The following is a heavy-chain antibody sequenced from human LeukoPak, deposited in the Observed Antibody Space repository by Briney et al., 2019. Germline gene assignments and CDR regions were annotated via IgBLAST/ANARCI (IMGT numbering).Heavy chain of an antibody. J-gene: IGHJ4*02. CDR1: GFTFSVST. Sequence: GGSPRLSCVGSGFTFSVSTIHWVRQAPGKGLEWVGRIRAKANSFSTAYGTSVKGRFIISRNDSESTAFLQMNDLRIEDTAVYFCSRPLVPSGVSDDVWGQGIQVTVSS. V-gene: IGHV3-73*01. CDR3: SRPLVPSGVSDDV. CDR2: IRAKANSFST. D-gene: IGHD2-15*01.